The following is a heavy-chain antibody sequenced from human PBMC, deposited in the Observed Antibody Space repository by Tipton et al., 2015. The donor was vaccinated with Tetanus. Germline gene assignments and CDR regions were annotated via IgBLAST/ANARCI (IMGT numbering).Heavy chain of an antibody. V-gene: IGHV4-34*01. J-gene: IGHJ4*02. CDR1: GGSISGYF. D-gene: IGHD4-17*01. Sequence: TLSLTCTVSGGSISGYFWTWIRQPPGKGLEWIGEINLSGRTNYNSSLKSRVTISVDTSKNQFSLKLSSVTAADTAVYYCARSRPGAMTTVTTFEYWGQGTLVTVSS. CDR3: ARSRPGAMTTVTTFEY. CDR2: INLSGRT.